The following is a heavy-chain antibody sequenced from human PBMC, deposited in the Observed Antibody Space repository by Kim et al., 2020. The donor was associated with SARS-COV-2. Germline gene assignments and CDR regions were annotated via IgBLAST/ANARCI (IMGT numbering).Heavy chain of an antibody. J-gene: IGHJ4*02. D-gene: IGHD6-13*01. CDR3: ARWAGVRGWAAGRTGLYYFDY. CDR1: GGSISSSSYY. Sequence: SETLSLTCTVSGGSISSSSYYWGWIRQPPGKGLEWIGSIYYSGSTYYNPSLKSRVTISVDTSKNQFSLKLSSVTAADTAVYYCARWAGVRGWAAGRTGLYYFDYWGQGTLVTVSS. CDR2: IYYSGST. V-gene: IGHV4-39*01.